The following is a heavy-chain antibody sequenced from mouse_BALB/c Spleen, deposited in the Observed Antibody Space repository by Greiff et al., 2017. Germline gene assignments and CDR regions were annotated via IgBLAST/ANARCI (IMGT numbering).Heavy chain of an antibody. CDR2: ISSGGSYT. CDR1: GFTFSSYT. J-gene: IGHJ2*01. CDR3: TRDMYGNYVEDY. Sequence: EVQRVESGGGLVKPGGSLKLSCAASGFTFSSYTMSWVRQTPEKRLEWVATISSGGSYTYYPDSVKGRFTISRDNAKNTLYLQMSSLKSEDTAMYYCTRDMYGNYVEDYWGQGTTLTVSS. D-gene: IGHD2-10*02. V-gene: IGHV5-6-4*01.